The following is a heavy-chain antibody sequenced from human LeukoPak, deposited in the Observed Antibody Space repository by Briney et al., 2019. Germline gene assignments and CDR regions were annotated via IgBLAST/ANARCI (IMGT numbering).Heavy chain of an antibody. Sequence: PGGSLRLSCAASGFTVSSNYMNWVRQAPGKGLEWVSTISGSGGSTNYADSVKGRFTISRDNSKNTLYLQMNSLRAEDTAVYYCAKHFWSGYYPYFDYWGQGTQVTVSS. CDR1: GFTVSSNY. CDR2: ISGSGGST. D-gene: IGHD3-3*02. V-gene: IGHV3-23*01. CDR3: AKHFWSGYYPYFDY. J-gene: IGHJ4*02.